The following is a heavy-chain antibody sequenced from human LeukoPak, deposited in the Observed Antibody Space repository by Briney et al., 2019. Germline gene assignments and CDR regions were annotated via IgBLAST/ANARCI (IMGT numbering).Heavy chain of an antibody. CDR1: GGSISSTNW. Sequence: KASETLSLICGVSGGSISSTNWWTWIRQPPGKGLEWIGEVHLDGRTNYNPSLESRLTMSVDLSENHISLKLTSVTAADTAVYYCAREGGFYRPLDYTGQGTLVTVSS. CDR2: VHLDGRT. J-gene: IGHJ4*02. CDR3: AREGGFYRPLDY. D-gene: IGHD3-3*01. V-gene: IGHV4-4*02.